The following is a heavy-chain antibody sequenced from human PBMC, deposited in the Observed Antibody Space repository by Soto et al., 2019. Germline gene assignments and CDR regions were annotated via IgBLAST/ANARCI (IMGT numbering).Heavy chain of an antibody. Sequence: EVQLVESGGGLIQPGGSLRLSCAASGFNVSHNYMSWVRQPPGKGLEWVAIMLSGGRTYYADSVKGRFTISRDNSKNTLDFQMHSLRAEDTAVYYCARDPGHGLDVWGQGTTVIVSS. CDR2: MLSGGRT. J-gene: IGHJ6*02. CDR3: ARDPGHGLDV. D-gene: IGHD1-1*01. CDR1: GFNVSHNY. V-gene: IGHV3-53*01.